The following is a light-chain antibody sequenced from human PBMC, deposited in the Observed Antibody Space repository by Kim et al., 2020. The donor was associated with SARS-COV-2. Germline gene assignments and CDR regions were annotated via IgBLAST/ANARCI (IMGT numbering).Light chain of an antibody. J-gene: IGLJ7*01. CDR1: GSNIGSNY. Sequence: QPVLTQPPSASGTPGLSITISCSGGGSNIGSNYVFWYYQLPGTAPKLLIYKSYQRPSGVPARFSGSKSGTSASLAISGLRSEDEAVYFCAAWDDSLTSWVFGGGTQLTVL. CDR2: KSY. CDR3: AAWDDSLTSWV. V-gene: IGLV1-47*01.